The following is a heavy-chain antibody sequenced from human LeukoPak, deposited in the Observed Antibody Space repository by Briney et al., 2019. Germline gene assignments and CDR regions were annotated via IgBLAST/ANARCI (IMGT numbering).Heavy chain of an antibody. Sequence: GGSLRLSCAASGFTFSTYAMHWVRQAPGKGLEWVAVISYDGNNKYYADSVKGRFTISRDNSKNTLYLRMNSLRAEDTAVYYCARDSGFDWGQGTLVTVSS. CDR1: GFTFSTYA. V-gene: IGHV3-30-3*01. J-gene: IGHJ4*02. CDR2: ISYDGNNK. D-gene: IGHD3-10*01. CDR3: ARDSGFD.